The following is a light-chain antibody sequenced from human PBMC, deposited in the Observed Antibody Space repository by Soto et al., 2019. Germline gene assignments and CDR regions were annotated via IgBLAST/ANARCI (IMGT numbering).Light chain of an antibody. J-gene: IGLJ1*01. CDR2: DVS. Sequence: QSVLTQPASVSGSPGQSITISCTGTSSDVGGYNYVSWYQQHPGKAPKLMIYDVSNRPSGVSNRFSGSKSGNTASLTISGLQAEDEADYYCSSYTSSSTDIIFGTGTKVTVL. V-gene: IGLV2-14*01. CDR3: SSYTSSSTDII. CDR1: SSDVGGYNY.